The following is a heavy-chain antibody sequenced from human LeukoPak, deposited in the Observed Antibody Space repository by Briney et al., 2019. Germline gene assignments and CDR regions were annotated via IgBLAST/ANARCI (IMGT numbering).Heavy chain of an antibody. Sequence: PGGSLRLSCAASGFTFSSYEMNWVRQAPGKGREWVSYISSRGSTIYYADSVKGRFTISRDNAKNSLYLQMNSLRAEDTAVYYCARTGLGYYYYMDVWGKGTTVTISS. V-gene: IGHV3-48*03. CDR2: ISSRGSTI. J-gene: IGHJ6*03. CDR3: ARTGLGYYYYMDV. D-gene: IGHD1-14*01. CDR1: GFTFSSYE.